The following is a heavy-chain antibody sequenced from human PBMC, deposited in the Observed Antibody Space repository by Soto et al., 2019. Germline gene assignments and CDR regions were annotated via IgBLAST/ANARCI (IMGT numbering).Heavy chain of an antibody. CDR1: GFTFSNAW. V-gene: IGHV3-15*01. Sequence: PGGSLRLSCAASGFTFSNAWMSWVRQAPGKGLEWVGRIKSKTDGGTTDYAAPVKGRFTISRDDSKNTLYLQMNSLKTEDTAVYYCTTKYYYDSSGYYESDAFDIWGQGTMVTVSS. CDR3: TTKYYYDSSGYYESDAFDI. J-gene: IGHJ3*02. D-gene: IGHD3-22*01. CDR2: IKSKTDGGTT.